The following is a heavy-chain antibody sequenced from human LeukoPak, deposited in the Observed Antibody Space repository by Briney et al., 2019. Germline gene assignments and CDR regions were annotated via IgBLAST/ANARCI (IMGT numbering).Heavy chain of an antibody. J-gene: IGHJ5*02. D-gene: IGHD3-9*01. CDR2: ISAYNGNT. CDR3: ARAPYDILTGRGLDP. V-gene: IGHV1-18*01. Sequence: GASVKVSCKASGYTFTSYVISWVRQAPGQGLEWMGWISAYNGNTNYAQKLQGRVTMTTDTSTSTAYMELRSLRSDDTAVYYCARAPYDILTGRGLDPWGQGTLVTISS. CDR1: GYTFTSYV.